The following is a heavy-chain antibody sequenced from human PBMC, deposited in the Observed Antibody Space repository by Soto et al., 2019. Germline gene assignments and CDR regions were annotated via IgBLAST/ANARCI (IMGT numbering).Heavy chain of an antibody. D-gene: IGHD5-12*01. Sequence: ASVKVSCKASGVSFIDYSILWVRQAPGQSLEWLGWINAGNGNTKYSHKFQDRVTITSDTSATTTYMELRSLRSEDTAVFYCARSAQTPWLPDFWGQGTLVTVSS. CDR2: INAGNGNT. CDR3: ARSAQTPWLPDF. CDR1: GVSFIDYS. V-gene: IGHV1-3*01. J-gene: IGHJ1*01.